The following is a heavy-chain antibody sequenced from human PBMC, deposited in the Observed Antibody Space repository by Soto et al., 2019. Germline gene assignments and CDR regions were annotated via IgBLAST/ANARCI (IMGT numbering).Heavy chain of an antibody. Sequence: GSLRLCCAASGVTFSGSVMHWVRQASGKGLEWVGRIRSKANNYATAYAVSVKGRFTISRDDSRNTAYLQMNSLKTEDTAVYYCARGVYDFWSGHPKGLDYWGQGTVVTVSS. D-gene: IGHD3-3*01. CDR3: ARGVYDFWSGHPKGLDY. CDR2: IRSKANNYAT. J-gene: IGHJ4*02. V-gene: IGHV3-73*01. CDR1: GVTFSGSV.